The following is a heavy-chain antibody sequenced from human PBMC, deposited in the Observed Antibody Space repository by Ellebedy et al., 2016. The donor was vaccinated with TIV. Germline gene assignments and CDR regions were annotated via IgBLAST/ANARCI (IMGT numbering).Heavy chain of an antibody. J-gene: IGHJ5*02. CDR3: ARDSKSDCSSTSCYRWFDP. CDR2: IYYSGST. D-gene: IGHD2-2*02. Sequence: SETLSLXCTVSGGSISSGGYYWSWIRQHPGKGLEWIGYIYYSGSTYYNPSLKSRVTISVDTSKNQFSLKLSSVTAADTAVYYCARDSKSDCSSTSCYRWFDPWGQGTLVTVSS. CDR1: GGSISSGGYY. V-gene: IGHV4-31*03.